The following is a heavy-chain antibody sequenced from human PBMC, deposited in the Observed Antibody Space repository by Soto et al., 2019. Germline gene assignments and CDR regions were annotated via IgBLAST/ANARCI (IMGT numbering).Heavy chain of an antibody. D-gene: IGHD1-1*01. Sequence: QVQLEESGPGLVKPSETLSLACSVSGASMSRYYWSWLRLPPGKGLEWIGYIYSSGQTSYNPALRGRLRLSVETSKNQFALRLSSVTAADTAVYYCARVLMGTDAFDVWGQGTLVTVSA. CDR3: ARVLMGTDAFDV. V-gene: IGHV4-59*01. CDR1: GASMSRYY. CDR2: IYSSGQT. J-gene: IGHJ3*01.